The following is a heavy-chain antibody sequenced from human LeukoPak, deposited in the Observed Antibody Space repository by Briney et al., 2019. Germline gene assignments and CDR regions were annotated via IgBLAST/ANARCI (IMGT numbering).Heavy chain of an antibody. V-gene: IGHV3-33*01. CDR1: GFTFSSYG. CDR3: ARAPSGYVYFGY. Sequence: AGGSLRLSCAASGFTFSSYGMHWVRQAPGKGLEWVAVIWSDGTNKFYADSVKGRFTISRDNSKNTMYMQMNSLRADDTAVYYCARAPSGYVYFGYWGQGTLVTVSS. J-gene: IGHJ4*02. CDR2: IWSDGTNK. D-gene: IGHD5-12*01.